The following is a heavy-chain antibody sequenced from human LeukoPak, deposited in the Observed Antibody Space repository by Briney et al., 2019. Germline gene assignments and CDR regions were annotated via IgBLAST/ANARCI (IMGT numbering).Heavy chain of an antibody. V-gene: IGHV3-21*01. CDR3: AREQDGYKTPAFDY. J-gene: IGHJ4*02. Sequence: GGSLRLSCAASGFTFSSYSMNWVRQAPGKGLEWVSSISSSSSYIYYADSVKGRFTISRDNAKNSLYLQMNSLRAEDTAVYYCAREQDGYKTPAFDYWGQGTLVTVSS. D-gene: IGHD5-24*01. CDR1: GFTFSSYS. CDR2: ISSSSSYI.